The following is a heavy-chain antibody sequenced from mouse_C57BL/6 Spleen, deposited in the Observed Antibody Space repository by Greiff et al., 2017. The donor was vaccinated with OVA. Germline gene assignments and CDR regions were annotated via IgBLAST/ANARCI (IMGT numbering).Heavy chain of an antibody. J-gene: IGHJ4*01. CDR3: ARSGTGYAMDY. Sequence: QVQLQQPGAELVMPGASVKLSCKASGYTFTSYWMHWVKQRPGQGLEWIGEIDPSDSYTNYNQKFKGKSTLTVDKSSSTAYMQLSSLTSEDSAVYDCARSGTGYAMDYWGQGTSVTVSS. D-gene: IGHD4-1*01. V-gene: IGHV1-69*01. CDR1: GYTFTSYW. CDR2: IDPSDSYT.